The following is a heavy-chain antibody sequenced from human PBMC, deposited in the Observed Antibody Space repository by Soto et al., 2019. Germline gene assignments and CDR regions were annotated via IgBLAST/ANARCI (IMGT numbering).Heavy chain of an antibody. CDR1: GYTFTDNG. D-gene: IGHD3-22*01. Sequence: QVQLVQSGAEVKKPGASVKVSCKASGYTFTDNGVSWMRQAPGQGLEWMGWINPNNGNTKYAQNFQGRVTMTTDTSTSTAYVELRSLISDDTAMYYCARSSISGIFYYYYWGQGTLVTVSS. CDR2: INPNNGNT. CDR3: ARSSISGIFYYYY. J-gene: IGHJ1*01. V-gene: IGHV1-18*01.